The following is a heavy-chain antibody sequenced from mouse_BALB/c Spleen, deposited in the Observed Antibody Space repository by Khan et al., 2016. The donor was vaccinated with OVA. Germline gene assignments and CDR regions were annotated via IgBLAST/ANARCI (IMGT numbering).Heavy chain of an antibody. CDR3: AIYDGDYGFAY. V-gene: IGHV3-2*02. CDR1: DYSITSDYA. Sequence: EVQLQESGPGLVKPSQSLSLTCTVTDYSITSDYAWNWIRQFPGNKLEWMGYISYSGSTSYNPSLQSRIYITRDTSKNQFFLQLNSVTTEDTATYYGAIYDGDYGFAYWGQGTLVTVSA. CDR2: ISYSGST. J-gene: IGHJ3*01. D-gene: IGHD2-3*01.